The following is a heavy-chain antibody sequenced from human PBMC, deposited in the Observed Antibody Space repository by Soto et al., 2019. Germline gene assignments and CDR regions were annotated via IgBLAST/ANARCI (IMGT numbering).Heavy chain of an antibody. CDR1: GGSFSGYY. V-gene: IGHV4-34*01. CDR3: ARGFLGYCSSTSCSKSAFDI. D-gene: IGHD2-2*01. J-gene: IGHJ3*02. CDR2: INHSGST. Sequence: QVQLQQWGAGLLKPSETLSPTCAVYGGSFSGYYWSWIRQPPGKGLEWIGEINHSGSTNYNPSLKSRVTISVDTSKNQFSLKLSSVTAADTAVYYCARGFLGYCSSTSCSKSAFDIWGQGTMVTVSS.